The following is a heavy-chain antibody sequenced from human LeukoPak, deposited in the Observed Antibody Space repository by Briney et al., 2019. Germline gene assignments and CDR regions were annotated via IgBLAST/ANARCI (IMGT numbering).Heavy chain of an antibody. J-gene: IGHJ6*02. CDR3: TTGSGDYNLPSYYYYGMDV. CDR2: IKSKTDGGTT. CDR1: GFTFSNAW. V-gene: IGHV3-15*01. Sequence: GGSLRLSCAASGFTFSNAWMSWVRQAPGKGLEWVGRIKSKTDGGTTDYAAPVKGRFTISRDDSKNTLYLQMNSLKTEDTAVYYCTTGSGDYNLPSYYYYGMDVWGQGTTVTVSS. D-gene: IGHD4-17*01.